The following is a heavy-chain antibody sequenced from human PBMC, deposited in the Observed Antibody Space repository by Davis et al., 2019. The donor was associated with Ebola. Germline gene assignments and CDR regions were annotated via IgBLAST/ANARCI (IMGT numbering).Heavy chain of an antibody. Sequence: ASVKVSCKASGYTFTGYYMHWVRQAPGQGLEWMGWINPNSGGTNYAQKFQGWVTMTRDTSISTAYMELSRLRSDDTAVYYCARVMPHYYYGMDVWGQGTTVTVSS. J-gene: IGHJ6*02. CDR2: INPNSGGT. V-gene: IGHV1-2*04. D-gene: IGHD2-2*01. CDR1: GYTFTGYY. CDR3: ARVMPHYYYGMDV.